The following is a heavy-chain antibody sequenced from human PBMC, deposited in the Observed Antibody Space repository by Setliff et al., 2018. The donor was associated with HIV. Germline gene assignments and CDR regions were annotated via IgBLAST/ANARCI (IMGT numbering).Heavy chain of an antibody. D-gene: IGHD2-15*01. CDR3: ARDFHVLGYCSADSCPYDASDV. Sequence: ASVKVSCKASGGTFSTYAISWVRQAPGQGLEWMGRIIPIFGTANYAQKFQGRVTITADKSTSTAYTELSSLRSEDTAIYYCARDFHVLGYCSADSCPYDASDVWGQGTMVTV. CDR2: IIPIFGTA. J-gene: IGHJ3*01. V-gene: IGHV1-69*06. CDR1: GGTFSTYA.